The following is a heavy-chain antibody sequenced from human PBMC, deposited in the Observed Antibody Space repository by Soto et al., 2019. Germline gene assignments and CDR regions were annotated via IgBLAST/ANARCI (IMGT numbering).Heavy chain of an antibody. CDR3: ARDFDDSGTSYFDY. D-gene: IGHD3-10*01. V-gene: IGHV4-31*03. CDR2: IYRSGST. J-gene: IGHJ4*02. CDR1: GGSISSGDYY. Sequence: QVKLQESGPGLVKPSQTLSLTCTVSGGSISSGDYYWSWIRQHPAKGLEWIGYIYRSGSTYYNPSLKSRVTMSVDRSKNQFSLKLSSVTAADTAVYYCARDFDDSGTSYFDYWGQGILVTVSS.